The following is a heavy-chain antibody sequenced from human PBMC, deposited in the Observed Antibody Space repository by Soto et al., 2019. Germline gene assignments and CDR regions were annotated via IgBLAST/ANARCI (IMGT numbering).Heavy chain of an antibody. D-gene: IGHD3-10*01. Sequence: QVQLVESGGGVVQPGRSLRLSCAASGFTFSSYGVHWVRQAPGKGLEWVAIISYDGSDKYYADSVKGRFTISRDNSKNTVYLQMNSLRAEDTAVYYCAKGLLWFGEYLSSFDYWGQGTLVTVSS. J-gene: IGHJ4*02. CDR1: GFTFSSYG. CDR2: ISYDGSDK. V-gene: IGHV3-30*18. CDR3: AKGLLWFGEYLSSFDY.